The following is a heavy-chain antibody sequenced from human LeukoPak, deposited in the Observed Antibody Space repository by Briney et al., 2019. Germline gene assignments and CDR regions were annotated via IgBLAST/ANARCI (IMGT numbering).Heavy chain of an antibody. V-gene: IGHV4-30-4*01. CDR1: GGSISSGDYY. J-gene: IGHJ6*02. CDR3: ARAGAGYSRNYYYYGMDV. D-gene: IGHD6-13*01. Sequence: SETLSLTCTVSGGSISSGDYYWSWIRQPPGKGLEWIGYIYYSGSTYYNPSLKSRVTISVDTSKNQFSLKLSSVTAADTAVYYCARAGAGYSRNYYYYGMDVWGQGTTVTVSS. CDR2: IYYSGST.